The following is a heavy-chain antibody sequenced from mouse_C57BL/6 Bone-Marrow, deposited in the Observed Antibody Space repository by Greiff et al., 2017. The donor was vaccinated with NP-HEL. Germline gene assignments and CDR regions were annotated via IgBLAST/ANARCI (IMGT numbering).Heavy chain of an antibody. CDR1: GFNIKDDY. CDR2: IDPENGDT. CDR3: TPRPDDY. V-gene: IGHV14-4*01. Sequence: VQLKQSGAELVRPGASVKLSCTASGFNIKDDYMHWVKQRPEQGLEWIGWIDPENGDTEYASKFQGKATITADTSSNTAYLQLSSLTSEDTAVYYCTPRPDDYWGQGTTLTVSS. J-gene: IGHJ2*01.